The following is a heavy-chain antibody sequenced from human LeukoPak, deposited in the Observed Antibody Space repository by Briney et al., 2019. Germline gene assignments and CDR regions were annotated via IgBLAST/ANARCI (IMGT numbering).Heavy chain of an antibody. J-gene: IGHJ6*03. V-gene: IGHV4-59*12. Sequence: SETLSLTCTVSGGSISSYYWSWIRQPPGKGLEWIGYIFYTGSTNYNPSLKSRVTISVDTSKNQFSLKLSSVTAADTAVYYCARGWGSSGWPHYYYYMDVWGKGTTVTVSS. CDR1: GGSISSYY. D-gene: IGHD6-19*01. CDR2: IFYTGST. CDR3: ARGWGSSGWPHYYYYMDV.